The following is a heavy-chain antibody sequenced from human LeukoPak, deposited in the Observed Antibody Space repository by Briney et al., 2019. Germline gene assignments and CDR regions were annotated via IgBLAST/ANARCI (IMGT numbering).Heavy chain of an antibody. Sequence: PSETLSLTCTVSGGSIRSYYWSWIRQPPGKGLEWMGYIYSSGSTYYSPSLKSRVTISVDTSKNQFSLELSSVTAADTAVYYCARAGRWLPLGIDYWGQGTLVTVSS. J-gene: IGHJ4*02. CDR3: ARAGRWLPLGIDY. CDR1: GGSIRSYY. D-gene: IGHD5-24*01. V-gene: IGHV4-59*12. CDR2: IYSSGST.